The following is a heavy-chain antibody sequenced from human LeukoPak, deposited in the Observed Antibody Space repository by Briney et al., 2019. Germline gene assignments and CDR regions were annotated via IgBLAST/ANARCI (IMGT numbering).Heavy chain of an antibody. CDR2: INGDGRII. CDR1: GGSISSSNW. CDR3: VREVGAPGSFQH. D-gene: IGHD1-26*01. Sequence: PSGTLSLTCAVSGGSISSSNWMHWVRQAPGKGLVWISRINGDGRIIEHAESVKGRFTISRNNADNTLHLQMNSLRAEDTAVYHCVREVGAPGSFQHWGQGAPVTVSS. V-gene: IGHV3-74*03. J-gene: IGHJ1*01.